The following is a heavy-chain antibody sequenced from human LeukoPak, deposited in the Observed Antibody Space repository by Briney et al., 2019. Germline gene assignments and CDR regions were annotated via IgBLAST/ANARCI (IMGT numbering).Heavy chain of an antibody. CDR2: IYYNGST. CDR3: ARILWWSIDY. Sequence: SETLSLTCTVSGGSISSGGYYWSWIRQHPGKGLEWIGYIYYNGSTYYNPSLKSRVTLSVDTSKNQFSLKLSSVTAADTAVYYCARILWWSIDYWGQGTVVTVSS. J-gene: IGHJ4*02. D-gene: IGHD2-21*01. V-gene: IGHV4-31*03. CDR1: GGSISSGGYY.